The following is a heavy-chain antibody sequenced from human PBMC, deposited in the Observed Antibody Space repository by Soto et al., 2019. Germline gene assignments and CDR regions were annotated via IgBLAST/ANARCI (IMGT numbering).Heavy chain of an antibody. D-gene: IGHD1-20*01. V-gene: IGHV3-23*01. J-gene: IGHJ4*02. CDR1: GFTLRNYA. CDR2: ISANDVGT. Sequence: GGSLRLSCEASGFTLRNYAMTWVRQAPGKGLEWVSLISANDVGTYYAESVKTRFTISTDQSRNTVYLQMDSLRADDTAIYYCAKDKNDYNWDNRPPFDYWGQGTLVTVSS. CDR3: AKDKNDYNWDNRPPFDY.